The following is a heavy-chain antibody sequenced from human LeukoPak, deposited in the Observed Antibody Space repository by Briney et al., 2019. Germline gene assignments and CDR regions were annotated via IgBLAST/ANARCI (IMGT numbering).Heavy chain of an antibody. D-gene: IGHD6-13*01. Sequence: ASVKVSCKASGYTFTGYYMHWVRQAPGQGLEWMGGIIPIFGTANYAQKFQGRVTITADKSTSTAYMELSSLRSEDTAVYYCTKSSSWYSFGYWGQGTLVTVSS. CDR2: IIPIFGTA. V-gene: IGHV1-69*06. J-gene: IGHJ4*02. CDR3: TKSSSWYSFGY. CDR1: GYTFTGYY.